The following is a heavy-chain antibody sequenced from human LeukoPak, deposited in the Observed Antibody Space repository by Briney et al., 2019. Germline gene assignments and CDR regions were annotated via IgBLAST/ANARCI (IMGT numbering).Heavy chain of an antibody. J-gene: IGHJ5*02. V-gene: IGHV1-46*01. Sequence: ASVKVSCKASGCTFTSYYMHWVRQAPGQGPEWMGVISPSGGSTTYAQKFQGRVTLTRDMSTSTDYLELSSLRSEDTAVYYCARDNSVRDEARWFNPWGQGTLVTVSS. CDR1: GCTFTSYY. D-gene: IGHD5-24*01. CDR3: ARDNSVRDEARWFNP. CDR2: ISPSGGST.